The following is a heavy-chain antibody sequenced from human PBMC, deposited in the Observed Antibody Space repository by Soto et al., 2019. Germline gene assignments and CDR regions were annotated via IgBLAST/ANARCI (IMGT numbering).Heavy chain of an antibody. D-gene: IGHD3-16*02. CDR2: IIPIFGTA. CDR3: ARLCDYVWGSYRPDKKIFDY. Sequence: ASVKVSCKASGGTFSSYAISWVRQAPGQGLEWMGGIIPIFGTANYAQKFQGRVTITADESTSTAYMELSSLRSEDTAVYYCARLCDYVWGSYRPDKKIFDYWGQGTLVTVSS. J-gene: IGHJ4*02. CDR1: GGTFSSYA. V-gene: IGHV1-69*13.